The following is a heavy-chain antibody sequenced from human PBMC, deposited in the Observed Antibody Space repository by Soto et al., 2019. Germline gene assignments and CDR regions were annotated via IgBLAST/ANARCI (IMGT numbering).Heavy chain of an antibody. V-gene: IGHV4-4*07. CDR2: IYATGTT. CDR1: GASISGYY. CDR3: ARFVRSCSGTTCYTRADV. J-gene: IGHJ6*02. D-gene: IGHD2-2*02. Sequence: SETLSLTCTVSGASISGYYWSWIRKSAGKGLEWIGRIYATGTTDYNPSLKSRVTISVDTSKNQFSLKLRSVIVADTAVYHCARFVRSCSGTTCYTRADVWGQGTTVTVSS.